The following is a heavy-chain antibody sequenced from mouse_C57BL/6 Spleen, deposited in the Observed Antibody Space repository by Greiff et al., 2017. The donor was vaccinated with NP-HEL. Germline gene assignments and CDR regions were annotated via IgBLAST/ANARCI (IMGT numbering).Heavy chain of an antibody. V-gene: IGHV1-80*01. CDR1: GYAFSSYW. CDR2: IYPGDGDT. D-gene: IGHD1-1*01. J-gene: IGHJ1*03. CDR3: ARSGYYGSSYWYFDV. Sequence: VQLQQSGAELVKPGASVKISCKASGYAFSSYWMNWVKQRPGKGLEWIGQIYPGDGDTNYNGKFKGKATLTADKSSSTAYMQLSSLTSEDSAVDFCARSGYYGSSYWYFDVWGTGTTVTVSS.